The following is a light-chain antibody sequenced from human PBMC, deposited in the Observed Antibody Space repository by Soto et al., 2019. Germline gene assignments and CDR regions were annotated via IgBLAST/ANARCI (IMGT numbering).Light chain of an antibody. J-gene: IGLJ1*01. CDR1: SSDDGGYNY. V-gene: IGLV2-14*03. CDR3: SSYTSSSPHV. Sequence: QCALTQPASVYGSAGQSITIFSNGTSSDDGGYNYVSWYQQHPGKAPKLMIYDVSNRPSGVSNRFSGSKSGNTASLTISGLQAEDEADYYCSSYTSSSPHVFGTGTKVT. CDR2: DVS.